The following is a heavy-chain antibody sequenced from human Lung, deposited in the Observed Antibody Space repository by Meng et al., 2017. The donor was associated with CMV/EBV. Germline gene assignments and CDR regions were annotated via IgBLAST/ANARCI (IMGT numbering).Heavy chain of an antibody. J-gene: IGHJ2*01. CDR2: INSDGSST. Sequence: ESLKISXAASGFTFSSYWMHWVRQAPGKGLVWVSRINSDGSSTRYADSVKGRFTISRDNAKNTLYLQMNSLRAEDTAVYYCARDNVDTSMAPFDLWGRGNLVTVSS. V-gene: IGHV3-74*01. CDR1: GFTFSSYW. D-gene: IGHD5-18*01. CDR3: ARDNVDTSMAPFDL.